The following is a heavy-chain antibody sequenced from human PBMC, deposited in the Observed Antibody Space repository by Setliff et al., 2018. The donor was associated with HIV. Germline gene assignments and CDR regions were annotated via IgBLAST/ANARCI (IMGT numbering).Heavy chain of an antibody. Sequence: GGSLRLSCAASGFTFRSYAMGWVRQAPGKALEWVSGISGSGGTTYYADSVKGRFTISRDNSRDTLYLQMNSLRVEDTAVYYCAKTTPSSIRSPYYYYMDVWGKGTTVTVSS. J-gene: IGHJ6*03. CDR3: AKTTPSSIRSPYYYYMDV. CDR2: ISGSGGTT. V-gene: IGHV3-23*01. D-gene: IGHD6-13*01. CDR1: GFTFRSYA.